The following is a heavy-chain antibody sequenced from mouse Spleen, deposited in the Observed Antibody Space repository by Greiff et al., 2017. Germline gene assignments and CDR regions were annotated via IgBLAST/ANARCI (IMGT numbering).Heavy chain of an antibody. CDR2: INPYNGGT. V-gene: IGHV1-19*01. J-gene: IGHJ2*01. Sequence: VQLQQSGPVLVKPGASVKMSCKASGYTFTDYYMNWVKQSHGKSLEWIGVINPYNGGTSYNQKFKGKATLTVDKSSSTAYMELNSLTSEDSAVYYCARGDGYDDYWGQGTTLTVSS. CDR3: ARGDGYDDY. CDR1: GYTFTDYY. D-gene: IGHD2-2*01.